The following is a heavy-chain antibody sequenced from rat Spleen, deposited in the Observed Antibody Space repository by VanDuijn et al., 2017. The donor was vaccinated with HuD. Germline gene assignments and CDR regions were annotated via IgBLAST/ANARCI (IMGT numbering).Heavy chain of an antibody. D-gene: IGHD1-2*01. CDR1: GFSLTRHH. CDR3: ARADIASISTDGI. J-gene: IGHJ2*01. CDR2: IWTGGTT. V-gene: IGHV2-43*01. Sequence: QVQLEESGPGLVQPSQTLSLTCTVSGFSLTRHHVSWVRQFPGKGLEWMGVIWTGGTTAYNSLLKSRLSITKDISKSQVFLKMNSLQTEDTATYFCARADIASISTDGIWGQGVMVTVSS.